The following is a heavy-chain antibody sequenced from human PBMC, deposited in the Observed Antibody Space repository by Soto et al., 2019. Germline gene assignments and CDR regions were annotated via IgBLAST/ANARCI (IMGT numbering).Heavy chain of an antibody. J-gene: IGHJ5*02. CDR2: ISAYNGNT. CDR1: GYTFTSYG. Sequence: QVQLVQSGAEVKKPGASVKVSCKASGYTFTSYGISWVRQAPGQGLEWMGWISAYNGNTNYAQKLQGRVTMTTDTSTSTAYMELRSLRSDDTAVYYCARVKGSDYYGSGSYYWFDPWGQGTLVTVSS. V-gene: IGHV1-18*01. CDR3: ARVKGSDYYGSGSYYWFDP. D-gene: IGHD3-10*01.